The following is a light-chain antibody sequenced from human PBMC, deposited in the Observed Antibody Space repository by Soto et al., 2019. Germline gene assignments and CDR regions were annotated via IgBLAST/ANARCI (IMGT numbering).Light chain of an antibody. J-gene: IGLJ2*01. CDR2: DVS. CDR1: SSDVGGYNY. V-gene: IGLV2-14*01. CDR3: NSYTSSSTLYVV. Sequence: QSARTQPASVSGSPGQSITISCTGTSSDVGGYNYVSWYQQHPGKAPKLMIYDVSNRPSGVSNRFSGSKSGNTASLTISGLQAEDEADYYCNSYTSSSTLYVVFGGGTKLTVL.